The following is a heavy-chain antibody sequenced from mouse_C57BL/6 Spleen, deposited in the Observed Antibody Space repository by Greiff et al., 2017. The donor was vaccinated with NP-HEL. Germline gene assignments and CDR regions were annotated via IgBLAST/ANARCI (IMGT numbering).Heavy chain of an antibody. J-gene: IGHJ2*01. Sequence: EVMLVESGGGLVKPGGSLKLSCAASGFTFSSYAMSWVRQTPEKRLEWVATISDGGSYTYYPDNVKGRFTISRDNAKNNLYLQMSHLKSEDTAMYYCARALNLFFDYWGQGTTLTVSS. D-gene: IGHD2-3*01. CDR3: ARALNLFFDY. CDR1: GFTFSSYA. CDR2: ISDGGSYT. V-gene: IGHV5-4*03.